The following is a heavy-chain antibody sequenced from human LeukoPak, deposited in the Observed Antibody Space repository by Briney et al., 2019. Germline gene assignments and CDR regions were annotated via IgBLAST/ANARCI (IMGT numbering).Heavy chain of an antibody. Sequence: SETLSLTCAVYGGSFSGYYWSWIRQPPGKGLEWIGEINHSGSTNYNPSLKSRVTISVDTSKNQFSLKLSSVTAADTAVYYCARVGIVVVPAAIPALVGNWFDPWGQGTLVTVSS. J-gene: IGHJ5*02. CDR3: ARVGIVVVPAAIPALVGNWFDP. V-gene: IGHV4-34*01. CDR1: GGSFSGYY. CDR2: INHSGST. D-gene: IGHD2-2*02.